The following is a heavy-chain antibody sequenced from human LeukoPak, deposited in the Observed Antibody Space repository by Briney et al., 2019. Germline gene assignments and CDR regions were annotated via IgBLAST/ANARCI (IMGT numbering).Heavy chain of an antibody. D-gene: IGHD1-1*01. CDR1: GFTFSSYS. J-gene: IGHJ4*02. CDR2: ITLTGSRT. CDR3: AKGKAEAYPYNFDN. Sequence: GGSLRLSCAASGFTFSSYSMNWVRQAPGKGLEWVATITLTGSRTYFPDSVKGRFTLSRDNSKSMLYLQMNSLRAEDTALYYCAKGKAEAYPYNFDNWGQGILVTVSS. V-gene: IGHV3-23*01.